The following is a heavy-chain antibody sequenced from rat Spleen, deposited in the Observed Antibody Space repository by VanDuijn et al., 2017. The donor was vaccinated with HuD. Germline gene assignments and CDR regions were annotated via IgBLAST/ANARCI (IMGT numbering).Heavy chain of an antibody. CDR1: GFTFSDYY. D-gene: IGHD1-9*01. V-gene: IGHV5-25*01. Sequence: EVQLVESGGGLVQPGRSLKLSCAASGFTFSDYYMAWVRQAPKKGLEWVASISPSGASTHYRDSVKGRFTTSRDNAKSTLYLQMDSLRSEDTATYYCARHYGYNSVDFDYWGQGVMVTVSS. CDR2: ISPSGAST. J-gene: IGHJ2*01. CDR3: ARHYGYNSVDFDY.